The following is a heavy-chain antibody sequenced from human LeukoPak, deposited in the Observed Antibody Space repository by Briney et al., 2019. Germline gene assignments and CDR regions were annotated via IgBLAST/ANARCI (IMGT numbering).Heavy chain of an antibody. D-gene: IGHD4-23*01. J-gene: IGHJ4*02. CDR3: TSMFSGNSHQLDY. Sequence: GGSLRLSCAASGFPFNNAWMSWVRQAPGKGLEWVGRIKTKADGGTTDYAAPVKGRFTLSRDDSKSTLYLQMNTLKAEDTAVYYCTSMFSGNSHQLDYWGQGTLVTVSS. V-gene: IGHV3-15*01. CDR1: GFPFNNAW. CDR2: IKTKADGGTT.